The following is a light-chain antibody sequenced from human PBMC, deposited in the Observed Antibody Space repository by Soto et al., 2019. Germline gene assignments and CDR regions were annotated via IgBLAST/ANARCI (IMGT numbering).Light chain of an antibody. CDR2: GAS. Sequence: EKVMTQSPATLSVSPGERAILSCRASQSVSSNLAWYQQKPGQAPRLLIYGASTRAIDIPARFSGSGSETEFTLTICSLQSEDFAVYYCQQYNNWPRTFGQGTKVDIK. CDR1: QSVSSN. V-gene: IGKV3-15*01. J-gene: IGKJ1*01. CDR3: QQYNNWPRT.